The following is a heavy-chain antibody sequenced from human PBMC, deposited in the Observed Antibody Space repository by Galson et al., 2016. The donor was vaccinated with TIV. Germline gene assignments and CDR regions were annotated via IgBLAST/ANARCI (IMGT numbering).Heavy chain of an antibody. CDR1: GGSISSYY. V-gene: IGHV4-59*12. Sequence: LTCTVSGGSISSYYWSWIRQPPGKGLEWIAYIYYSGSTNYNPSLKSRVTISVDTSKNQFSLKVTSVTAADTAVYYCARDSSAWFGGADFWGQGILVTVSS. D-gene: IGHD6-19*01. CDR2: IYYSGST. J-gene: IGHJ4*02. CDR3: ARDSSAWFGGADF.